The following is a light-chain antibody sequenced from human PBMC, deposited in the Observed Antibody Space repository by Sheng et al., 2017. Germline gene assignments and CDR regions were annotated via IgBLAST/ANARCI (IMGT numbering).Light chain of an antibody. CDR2: EVS. J-gene: IGLJ1*01. CDR1: SSDVAIYNL. Sequence: QSALTQPASVSGSPGQSITISCTGTSSDVAIYNLVSWYQQHPGKAPKLMIYEVSKRPSGISNRFSGSKSGNRASLTISGLQAEDEADYYCCSYANSSPLFGTGTRVTVL. CDR3: CSYANSSPL. V-gene: IGLV2-23*02.